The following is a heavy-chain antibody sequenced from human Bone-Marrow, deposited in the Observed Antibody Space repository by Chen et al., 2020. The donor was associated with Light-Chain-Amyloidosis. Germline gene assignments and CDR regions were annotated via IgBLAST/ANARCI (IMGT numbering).Heavy chain of an antibody. CDR3: AKSLYCGGDCA. V-gene: IGHV4-34*02. D-gene: IGHD2-21*02. CDR1: GGSFSDYY. Sequence: QVQLQQWGAGLLRPSETLSLTCAVYGGSFSDYYWSGIRQSPGKGLEWIGEIKNSGSTKYNPSLKSRVSMSLDTSKNQFSLKLSSVTAADTAIYYCAKSLYCGGDCAWGQGTLVTVSS. J-gene: IGHJ5*02. CDR2: IKNSGST.